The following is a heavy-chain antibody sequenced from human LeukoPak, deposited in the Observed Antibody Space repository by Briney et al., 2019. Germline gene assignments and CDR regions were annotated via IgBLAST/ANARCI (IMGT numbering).Heavy chain of an antibody. D-gene: IGHD4-17*01. CDR1: GFTFSSYA. CDR2: ILYDGSNK. J-gene: IGHJ2*01. V-gene: IGHV3-30*04. Sequence: GGSLRLSCAASGFTFSSYAMHWVRQAPGKGLEWVAVILYDGSNKYYADSVKGRFTISRDNAKNTLYLQMNSLRAEDTAVYYCAIERDYALSYEPFDLWGRGTLVTVSS. CDR3: AIERDYALSYEPFDL.